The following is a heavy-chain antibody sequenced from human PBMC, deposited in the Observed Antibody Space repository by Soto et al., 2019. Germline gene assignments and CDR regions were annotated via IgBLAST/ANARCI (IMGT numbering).Heavy chain of an antibody. Sequence: GSCKASGGTFSSYAMSWVRRAPGQGLEWMGGIIPIFGTANYAQKFQGRVTITADESTSTAYMELSSLRSEDTAVYYCARDTLTTVTTVFDIWGQGTMVTVS. V-gene: IGHV1-69*01. CDR2: IIPIFGTA. J-gene: IGHJ3*02. CDR3: ARDTLTTVTTVFDI. CDR1: GGTFSSYA. D-gene: IGHD4-4*01.